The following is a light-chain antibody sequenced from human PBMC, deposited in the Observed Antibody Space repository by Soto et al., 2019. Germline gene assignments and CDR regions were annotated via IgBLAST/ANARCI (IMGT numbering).Light chain of an antibody. CDR2: GAS. CDR1: QSVGSTY. V-gene: IGKV3-20*01. CDR3: QQYGSSPRS. J-gene: IGKJ1*01. Sequence: ETVLTQSPGTLSLSPGERATLSCRASQSVGSTYLAWYQHKLGQAPRLLIYGASSKASGIPDRFSGSGSGTDFTLTITKLEPEDFAVYYCQQYGSSPRSFGQGTKVEVK.